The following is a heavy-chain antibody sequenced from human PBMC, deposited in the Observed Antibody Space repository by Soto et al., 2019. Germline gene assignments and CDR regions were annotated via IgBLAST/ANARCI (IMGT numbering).Heavy chain of an antibody. CDR1: GFTFSSYA. CDR2: ITSDGRT. V-gene: IGHV3-23*01. D-gene: IGHD4-17*01. Sequence: GGSLRLSCAASGFTFSSYAMSWVRQAPGKGLEWVSIITSDGRTYYADSVKGRFTISRDNSKNTVYLQMNSLRAEDTAVYYCAKDYSAVTTDPLSVVMFDYWGQGALVTVAS. CDR3: AKDYSAVTTDPLSVVMFDY. J-gene: IGHJ4*02.